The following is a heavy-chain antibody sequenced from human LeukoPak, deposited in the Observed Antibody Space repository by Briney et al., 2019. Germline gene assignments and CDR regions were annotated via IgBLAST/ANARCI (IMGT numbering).Heavy chain of an antibody. CDR2: IIPIFGTA. CDR3: ARDRYSSGWSDRYNWFDP. J-gene: IGHJ5*02. D-gene: IGHD6-19*01. Sequence: SVKVSCKASGGTFSSYAISLVRQAPGQGLEWMGGIIPIFGTANYAQKFQGRVTITADESTSTAYMELSSLRSEDTAVYYCARDRYSSGWSDRYNWFDPWGQGTLVTVSS. V-gene: IGHV1-69*13. CDR1: GGTFSSYA.